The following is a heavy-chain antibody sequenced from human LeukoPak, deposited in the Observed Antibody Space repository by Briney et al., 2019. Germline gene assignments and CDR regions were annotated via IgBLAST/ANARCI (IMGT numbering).Heavy chain of an antibody. Sequence: GGSLRLSCAASGFTFSNAWMSWVRQAPGKGLEWVGRIKSKTAGGTTDYAAPVKGRFTISRDDSKNTLSLQMNSLKTEDTAVYYCTTTTYYYDSSGYVGGDYWGQGTLVTVSS. CDR2: IKSKTAGGTT. CDR3: TTTTYYYDSSGYVGGDY. CDR1: GFTFSNAW. V-gene: IGHV3-15*01. D-gene: IGHD3-22*01. J-gene: IGHJ4*02.